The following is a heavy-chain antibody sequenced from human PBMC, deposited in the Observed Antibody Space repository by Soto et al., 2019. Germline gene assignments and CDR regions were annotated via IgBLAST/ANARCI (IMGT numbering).Heavy chain of an antibody. CDR2: INAGNGNT. CDR3: TIVGATYNWFEP. CDR1: GXTFTSYA. J-gene: IGHJ5*02. D-gene: IGHD1-26*01. V-gene: IGHV1-3*01. Sequence: ASVKVSCKASGXTFTSYAMHWVRQAPGQRLEWMGWINAGNGNTKYSQKFQGRVTITRDTSASTAYMELSSLRSEDTAVYYCTIVGATYNWFEPWGQGTLVTVSS.